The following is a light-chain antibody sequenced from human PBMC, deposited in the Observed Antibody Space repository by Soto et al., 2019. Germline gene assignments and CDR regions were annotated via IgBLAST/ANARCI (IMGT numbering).Light chain of an antibody. V-gene: IGKV3-15*01. CDR2: SAS. Sequence: EIVMTQSPATLSVSLGERATLSCRASQSVTYNLAWYQQKPGQAPRLLIYSASTRATGVPVRFSGSGSGREFTLTISSLQSEDFAVYYCQQYNNWPPYSFGQGTKLEIK. CDR3: QQYNNWPPYS. CDR1: QSVTYN. J-gene: IGKJ2*03.